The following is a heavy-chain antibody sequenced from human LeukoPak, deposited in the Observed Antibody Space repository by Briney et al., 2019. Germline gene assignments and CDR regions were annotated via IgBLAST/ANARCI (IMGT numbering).Heavy chain of an antibody. D-gene: IGHD5-24*01. CDR1: GYTFTSYG. Sequence: ASVKVSCKASGYTFTSYGISWVRQAPGQGLEGMGWISAYNGNTNYAQKLQGRVTMTTDTSTSTAYMELRSLRSDDTAVYYCARDGYRSPYYYYYGMDVWGQGTTVTVSS. CDR3: ARDGYRSPYYYYYGMDV. V-gene: IGHV1-18*01. J-gene: IGHJ6*02. CDR2: ISAYNGNT.